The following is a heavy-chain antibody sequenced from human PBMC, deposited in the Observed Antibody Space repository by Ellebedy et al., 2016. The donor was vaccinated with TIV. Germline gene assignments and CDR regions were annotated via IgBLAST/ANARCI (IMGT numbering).Heavy chain of an antibody. D-gene: IGHD1-26*01. CDR3: SRDRIVGATSYGF. V-gene: IGHV3-21*06. CDR1: GFSFSNYN. Sequence: GESLKISCAVSGFSFSNYNMHWVRQAPGKGLEWVSSIGGTSSYMYYADSVRGRFTISRDNAKNSLYLQMNSLRVEDTAVYYCSRDRIVGATSYGFWGQGALVTVSS. J-gene: IGHJ4*02. CDR2: IGGTSSYM.